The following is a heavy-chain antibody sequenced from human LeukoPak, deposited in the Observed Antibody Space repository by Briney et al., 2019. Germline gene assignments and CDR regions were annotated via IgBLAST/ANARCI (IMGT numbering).Heavy chain of an antibody. CDR2: IRYDGSNK. J-gene: IGHJ4*02. CDR1: GFTFSSYG. V-gene: IGHV3-30*02. D-gene: IGHD3-22*01. Sequence: TGGSLRLSCAASGFTFSSYGMHWVRQAPGKGLEWVAFIRYDGSNKYYADSVKGRFTISRDNSKNTLYLQMNSLRAEDTAVYYCAKDAHRNYYDSSGYFDYWGQGTLVTVSS. CDR3: AKDAHRNYYDSSGYFDY.